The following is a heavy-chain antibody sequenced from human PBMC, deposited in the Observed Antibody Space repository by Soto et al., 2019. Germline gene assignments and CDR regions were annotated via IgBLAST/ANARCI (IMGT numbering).Heavy chain of an antibody. CDR3: TTPNMTQAN. V-gene: IGHV3-15*01. Sequence: GGSLRLSCAASGFTFSNAWMSWVRQAPGKGLEWVGRIKIKTDGGTTDYAAPVKGRFTISRDDSKNTLYLQMNSLKTEDTAVYYCTTPNMTQANWGQGTLVTVSA. CDR1: GFTFSNAW. CDR2: IKIKTDGGTT. J-gene: IGHJ4*02.